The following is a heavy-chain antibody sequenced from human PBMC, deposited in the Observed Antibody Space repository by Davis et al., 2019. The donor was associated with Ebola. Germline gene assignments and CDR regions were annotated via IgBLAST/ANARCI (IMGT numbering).Heavy chain of an antibody. CDR3: ARGLHPADI. CDR2: INHSGST. J-gene: IGHJ3*02. V-gene: IGHV4-34*01. CDR1: GGSISSYY. Sequence: PSETLSLTCTVSGGSISSYYWSWIRQPPGKGLEWIGEINHSGSTNYNPSLKSRVTISVDKSKNQFSLKLSSVTAADTAVYYCARGLHPADIWGQGTMVTVSS.